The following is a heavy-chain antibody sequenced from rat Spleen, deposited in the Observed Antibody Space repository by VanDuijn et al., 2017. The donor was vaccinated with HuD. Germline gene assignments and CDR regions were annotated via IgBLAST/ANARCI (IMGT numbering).Heavy chain of an antibody. CDR2: ISSDGRRN. CDR1: GFTFSDYY. D-gene: IGHD1-9*01. V-gene: IGHV5-29*01. Sequence: EVQLVESDGGLVQPGRSLKLSCAASGFTFSDYYMAWVRQAPTKGLEWVATISSDGRRNYYRDSVKGRFTISRDNAKTSLYLQMDSLRSADTATYYCARHGYNSDFDYWGQGVMVTVSS. CDR3: ARHGYNSDFDY. J-gene: IGHJ2*01.